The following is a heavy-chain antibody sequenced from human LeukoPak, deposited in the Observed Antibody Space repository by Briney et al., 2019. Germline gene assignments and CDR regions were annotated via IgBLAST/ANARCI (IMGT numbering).Heavy chain of an antibody. D-gene: IGHD3-10*01. V-gene: IGHV3-23*01. CDR1: GVTFSSHG. CDR2: IEISGDT. Sequence: PGGSLRLSCAVTGVTFSSHGFTLVHQVPGKGLEWVSAIEISGDTFYADSVKGRFTISRDNSKDTLYLQLNSLRAEDTAVYYCASEIRPNDYWGQGTLVTVSS. J-gene: IGHJ4*02. CDR3: ASEIRPNDY.